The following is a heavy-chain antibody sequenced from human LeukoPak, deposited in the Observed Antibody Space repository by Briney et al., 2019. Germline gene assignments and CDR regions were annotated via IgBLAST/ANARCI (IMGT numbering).Heavy chain of an antibody. V-gene: IGHV1-18*01. J-gene: IGHJ4*02. Sequence: GASVKVSCKASGYTFTSYGISWVRQAPGQGLEWMGWISAYNGNTNYAQKLQGRVTMTTDTSTSTAYMELRSLRSDDTAVYYCARDPQPSYYYDSSGYCLPDYWGQGTLVTVSS. CDR1: GYTFTSYG. CDR2: ISAYNGNT. D-gene: IGHD3-22*01. CDR3: ARDPQPSYYYDSSGYCLPDY.